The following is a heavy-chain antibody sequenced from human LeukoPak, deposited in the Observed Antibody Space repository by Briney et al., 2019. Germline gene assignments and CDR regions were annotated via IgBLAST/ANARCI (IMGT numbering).Heavy chain of an antibody. D-gene: IGHD2-2*01. V-gene: IGHV4-38-2*01. J-gene: IGHJ4*02. CDR3: ARHQEGIVVVPTAREPFDY. CDR1: GYSISSGYY. CDR2: IFHSGNT. Sequence: KPSETLSLTCAVSGYSISSGYYWGWIRQPPGKGLEWIGSIFHSGNTFYNPSLKSRVTISVDKSKNQFSLKLNSVTAADTAIYYCARHQEGIVVVPTAREPFDYWGQGTLVTVSS.